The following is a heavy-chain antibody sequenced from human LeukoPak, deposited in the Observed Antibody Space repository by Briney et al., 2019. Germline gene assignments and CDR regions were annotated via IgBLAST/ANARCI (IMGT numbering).Heavy chain of an antibody. Sequence: GGSLRLSCAASGISFSNYSMNWVRQAPGKGLEWVSLISSSSRFIYYGDSVKGRFAISRDNAKNTVYLQMNSLRDEDTAVYYCARVFYSSGYYFDYWGQGTLVTVSS. CDR3: ARVFYSSGYYFDY. CDR1: GISFSNYS. D-gene: IGHD6-19*01. CDR2: ISSSSRFI. V-gene: IGHV3-21*06. J-gene: IGHJ4*02.